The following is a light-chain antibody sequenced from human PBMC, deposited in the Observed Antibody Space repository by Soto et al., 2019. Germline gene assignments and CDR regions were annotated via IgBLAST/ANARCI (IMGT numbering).Light chain of an antibody. Sequence: AIQMTQFPSSLSASVGDRVTITCRASQDIRSDLGWYQQRPGKAPQLLIFATSSLQSGVPSRFSGSGSGTDFTLTITSLQPEEFATYHCLQDNKYPLTFGGGTKVVI. CDR1: QDIRSD. CDR2: ATS. V-gene: IGKV1-6*01. CDR3: LQDNKYPLT. J-gene: IGKJ4*01.